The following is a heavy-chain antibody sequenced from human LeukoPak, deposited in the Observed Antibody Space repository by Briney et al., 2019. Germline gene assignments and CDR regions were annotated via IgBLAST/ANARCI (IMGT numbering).Heavy chain of an antibody. D-gene: IGHD2-2*01. Sequence: GASVKVPCKVSGYTLTELSMHWVRQAPGKGLEWMGGFDPEDGETIYAQKFQGRVTMTEDTSTDIAYMELSSLRSEDTAVYYCATGVPAAIGYYYYYYYMDVWGKGTTVTVSS. CDR1: GYTLTELS. CDR2: FDPEDGET. J-gene: IGHJ6*03. V-gene: IGHV1-24*01. CDR3: ATGVPAAIGYYYYYYYMDV.